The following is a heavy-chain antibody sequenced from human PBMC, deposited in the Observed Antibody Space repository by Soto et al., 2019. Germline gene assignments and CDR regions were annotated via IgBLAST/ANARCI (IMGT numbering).Heavy chain of an antibody. Sequence: SVKVSCKASGGTFSSYAISWVRQAPGQGLEWMGGIIPIFGTANYAQKFQGRVTITADESTCTAYMELSSLRSEDTAVYYCARVGAGYCSSTSCRTYYYYGMDVWGQGTTVTVSS. V-gene: IGHV1-69*13. J-gene: IGHJ6*02. CDR1: GGTFSSYA. D-gene: IGHD2-2*01. CDR3: ARVGAGYCSSTSCRTYYYYGMDV. CDR2: IIPIFGTA.